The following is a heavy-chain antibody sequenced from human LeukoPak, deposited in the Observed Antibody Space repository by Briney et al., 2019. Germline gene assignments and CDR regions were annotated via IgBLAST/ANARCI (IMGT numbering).Heavy chain of an antibody. CDR3: ARDRGDYDSSGYYGYFDY. Sequence: SETLSLTCTVSGGSIRSHYWSWIRQPQGKGLEWIGYIYYSGSTNYNPSLKSRVTISVDTSKNQFSLKLSSVTAADTAVYYCARDRGDYDSSGYYGYFDYWGQGALVTVSS. D-gene: IGHD3-22*01. CDR2: IYYSGST. V-gene: IGHV4-59*11. CDR1: GGSIRSHY. J-gene: IGHJ4*02.